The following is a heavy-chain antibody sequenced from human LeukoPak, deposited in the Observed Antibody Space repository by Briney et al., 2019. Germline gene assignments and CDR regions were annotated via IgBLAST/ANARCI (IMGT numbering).Heavy chain of an antibody. Sequence: GGSLRLSCAASGFTFSSYAMSWVRQAPGKGLEWVSAISGSGGSTYYADSVKGRFTISRDNSKNTLYLQMNSLRAEDTAVYYCAKXSVXVVTGFYGMDVWGQGTTVTVS. CDR3: AKXSVXVVTGFYGMDV. J-gene: IGHJ6*02. CDR1: GFTFSSYA. D-gene: IGHD4-23*01. V-gene: IGHV3-23*01. CDR2: ISGSGGST.